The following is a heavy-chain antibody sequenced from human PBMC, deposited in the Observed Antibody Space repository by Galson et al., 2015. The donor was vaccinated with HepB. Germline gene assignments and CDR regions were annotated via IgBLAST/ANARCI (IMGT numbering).Heavy chain of an antibody. Sequence: SLRLSCAASGFTFSSYAMSWVRQAPGKGLEWVSAISGSGGSTYYADSVKGRFTISRDNSKNTLYLQMNSLRAEDTAVYYCAKGDYYDSSGYYSGRGAFDYWGQGTLVTVSS. CDR1: GFTFSSYA. CDR3: AKGDYYDSSGYYSGRGAFDY. CDR2: ISGSGGST. V-gene: IGHV3-23*01. D-gene: IGHD3-22*01. J-gene: IGHJ4*02.